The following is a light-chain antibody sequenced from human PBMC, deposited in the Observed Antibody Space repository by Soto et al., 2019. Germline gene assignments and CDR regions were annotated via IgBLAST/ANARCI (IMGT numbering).Light chain of an antibody. CDR2: EVS. CDR1: SSDVGGYKY. V-gene: IGLV2-14*01. CDR3: SSYAGNNNYV. J-gene: IGLJ1*01. Sequence: QSALTQPASVSGSPGQSITISCTGTSSDVGGYKYVSWYQQHPDKAPKLIIFEVSNRPSGISSRFSGSKSGNTASLTISGLQAEDEAEYYCSSYAGNNNYVFGTGTKVTVL.